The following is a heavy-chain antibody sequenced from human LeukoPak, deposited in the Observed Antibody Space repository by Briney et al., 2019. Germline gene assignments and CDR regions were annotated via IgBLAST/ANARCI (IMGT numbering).Heavy chain of an antibody. Sequence: GGSLRLSCAASGFTLSSYWMSWVRQAPGKGLEWVANINQDGGEKFYVDSVKGRFTISRDNAKNSLYLQMNSLRAEDTAMYYCARHKRRDGYRSGYFDYWGQGTLVTVSS. V-gene: IGHV3-7*01. J-gene: IGHJ4*02. D-gene: IGHD5-24*01. CDR3: ARHKRRDGYRSGYFDY. CDR2: INQDGGEK. CDR1: GFTLSSYW.